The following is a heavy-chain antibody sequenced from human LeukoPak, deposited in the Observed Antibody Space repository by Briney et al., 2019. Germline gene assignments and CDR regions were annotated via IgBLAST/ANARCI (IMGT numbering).Heavy chain of an antibody. CDR1: GFTFSTYW. CDR3: AKVSMVPAYSSSWYLGNFQY. Sequence: GGSLRLSCAASGFTFSTYWMHWVRQAPGKGLVWVSRINSVGSRTSCADSVKGRFTISRDNAKNTLYLQMNSLRAEDTAVYYCAKVSMVPAYSSSWYLGNFQYWGQGTLVTVSS. J-gene: IGHJ4*02. CDR2: INSVGSRT. V-gene: IGHV3-74*01. D-gene: IGHD6-13*01.